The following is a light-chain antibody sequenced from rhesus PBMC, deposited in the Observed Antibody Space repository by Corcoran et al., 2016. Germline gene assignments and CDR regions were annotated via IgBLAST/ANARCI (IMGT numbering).Light chain of an antibody. CDR2: YGS. CDR3: MQALQTPLT. J-gene: IGKJ4*01. Sequence: DIVMTQTPLSLPVTLGEPASISCRSSQSLLSSNGYNYLNWYLQKPGQSPPLLISYGSNRASMVPDRFSGSGAGKDFTLKISRVEAEDVGVYYCMQALQTPLTFGGGTKVEIK. CDR1: QSLLSSNGYNY. V-gene: IGKV2-60*01.